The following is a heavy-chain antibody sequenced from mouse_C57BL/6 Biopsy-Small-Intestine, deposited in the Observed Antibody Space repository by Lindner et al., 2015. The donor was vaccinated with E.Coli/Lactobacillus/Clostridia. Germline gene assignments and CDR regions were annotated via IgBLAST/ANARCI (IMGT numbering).Heavy chain of an antibody. CDR3: ASPPIYYGDYLFAY. Sequence: VQLQESGPDLVKPGTSVKMSCKASGYTFLSYWMHWIKPGPGQGLEWIGYINPSSGYTEYNQKFKDKATLTADKSSSTAYLHLSSLTSEDPAVYYCASPPIYYGDYLFAYWGQGTLVTVSA. CDR1: GYTFLSYW. J-gene: IGHJ3*01. D-gene: IGHD2-13*01. V-gene: IGHV1-7*01. CDR2: INPSSGYT.